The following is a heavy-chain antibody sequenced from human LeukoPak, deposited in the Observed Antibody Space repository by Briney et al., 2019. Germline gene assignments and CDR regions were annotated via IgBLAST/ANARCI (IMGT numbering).Heavy chain of an antibody. CDR3: ARGPGSVVGATPSDY. Sequence: ASVKVSCKASGYTFTSYGISWVRQSPGQGIEWMGWVSAYNGNTNYAQKLQGRVTMTTDTSTSTAYMELRSLRSDDTAVYYCARGPGSVVGATPSDYWGQGTLVTVSS. V-gene: IGHV1-18*01. CDR1: GYTFTSYG. D-gene: IGHD1-26*01. J-gene: IGHJ4*02. CDR2: VSAYNGNT.